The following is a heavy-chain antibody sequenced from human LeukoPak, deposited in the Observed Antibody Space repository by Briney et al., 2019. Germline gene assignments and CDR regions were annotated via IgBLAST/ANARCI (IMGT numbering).Heavy chain of an antibody. Sequence: GGSLRLSCAASGFTFSRYWMSWVRQPPGKGLEWVANIKPDGSQQYHVDSVRGRYTMSRDNAENSLYLQMNSLRAEDTAVYYCARAYGDSRFDPWGQGTLVTVSS. J-gene: IGHJ5*02. CDR1: GFTFSRYW. D-gene: IGHD4-17*01. V-gene: IGHV3-7*04. CDR3: ARAYGDSRFDP. CDR2: IKPDGSQQ.